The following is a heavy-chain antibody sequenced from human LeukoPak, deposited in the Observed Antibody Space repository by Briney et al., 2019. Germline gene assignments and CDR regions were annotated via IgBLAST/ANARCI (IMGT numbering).Heavy chain of an antibody. CDR1: GFTFDDYG. V-gene: IGHV3-20*04. CDR2: INWNGGST. D-gene: IGHD2-2*02. J-gene: IGHJ4*02. CDR3: ATGQCSSTSCYTPH. Sequence: GGSLRLSCAASGFTFDDYGMSWVRQAPGKGLEWVSGINWNGGSTGYADSVKGRFTISRDNAKNSLYLQMNSLRAEDTALYYCATGQCSSTSCYTPHWGQGTLVTVSS.